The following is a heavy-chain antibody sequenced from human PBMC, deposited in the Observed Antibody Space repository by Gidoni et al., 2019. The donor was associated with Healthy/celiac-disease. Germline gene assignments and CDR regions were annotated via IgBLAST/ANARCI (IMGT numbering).Heavy chain of an antibody. CDR2: ISSSSSYI. D-gene: IGHD4-17*01. V-gene: IGHV3-21*01. Sequence: EVQLVESGGGLVKPGGSLRLSCAASGFTFSSYSMNWVRQAPGKGLEWVSSISSSSSYIYYADSVKGRFTISRDNAKNSLYLQMNSLRAEDTAVYYCALWATVTTVYAFDIWGQGTMVTVSS. J-gene: IGHJ3*02. CDR3: ALWATVTTVYAFDI. CDR1: GFTFSSYS.